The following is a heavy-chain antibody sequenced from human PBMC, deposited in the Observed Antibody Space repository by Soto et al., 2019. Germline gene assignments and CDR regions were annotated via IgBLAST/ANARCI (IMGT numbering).Heavy chain of an antibody. CDR3: ARVGYCSSTSCHPLGAFDI. V-gene: IGHV1-18*04. Sequence: ASVKVSCKASGYTFTSYGISWVRQAPGQGLEWMGWISAYNGNTNYAQKLQGRVTMTTDTSTSTAYMELRSLRSDDTAVYYCARVGYCSSTSCHPLGAFDIWGQGTMVTVSS. J-gene: IGHJ3*02. D-gene: IGHD2-2*03. CDR1: GYTFTSYG. CDR2: ISAYNGNT.